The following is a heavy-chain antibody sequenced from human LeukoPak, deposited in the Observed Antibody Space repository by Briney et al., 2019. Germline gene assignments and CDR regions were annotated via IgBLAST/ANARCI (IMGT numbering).Heavy chain of an antibody. CDR3: ARDQLSRGVWFDP. CDR1: GYTFTSYG. CDR2: ISAYNGNT. Sequence: ASVKVSCKASGYTFTSYGISWVRQAPGQGLEWMGWISAYNGNTDYAQKLQGRLTMTADTSTSTAYMELRSLRSDDTAVYYCARDQLSRGVWFDPWGQGTLVTVSS. V-gene: IGHV1-18*01. J-gene: IGHJ5*02. D-gene: IGHD1-1*01.